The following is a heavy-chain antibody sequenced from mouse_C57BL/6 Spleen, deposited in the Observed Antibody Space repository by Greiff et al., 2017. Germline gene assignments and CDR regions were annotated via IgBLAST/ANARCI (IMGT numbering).Heavy chain of an antibody. J-gene: IGHJ4*01. CDR3: AGADYYGNLRGSYYAMDY. CDR1: GYTFTSYW. Sequence: QVQLQQPGAELVKPGASVKLSCKASGYTFTSYWMHWVKQRPGRGLEWIGCIAPNSGCTKYNEKFKSKATVTVDKTSSAAYMQLSSLTSEDSAVYYGAGADYYGNLRGSYYAMDYWGQGTSVTVSS. D-gene: IGHD2-1*01. CDR2: IAPNSGCT. V-gene: IGHV1-72*01.